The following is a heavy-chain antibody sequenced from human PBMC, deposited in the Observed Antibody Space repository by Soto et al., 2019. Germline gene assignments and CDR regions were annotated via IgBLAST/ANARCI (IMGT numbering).Heavy chain of an antibody. CDR1: GASISSGNYY. CDR2: IYYTGST. CDR3: ARGREEAGGPFDY. V-gene: IGHV4-31*03. J-gene: IGHJ4*02. Sequence: QVQLQESGPGLVKPSQTLSLTCSVSGASISSGNYYWSWIRQHPGKGLEWIGSIYYTGSTYYNPYHRSRITISEDMSKNHFSLRLSSVTAADTAVYYCARGREEAGGPFDYWGQGTLVTVSS. D-gene: IGHD3-10*01.